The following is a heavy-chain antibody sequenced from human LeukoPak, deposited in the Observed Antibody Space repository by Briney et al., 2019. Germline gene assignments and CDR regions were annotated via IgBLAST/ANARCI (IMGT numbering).Heavy chain of an antibody. CDR2: IRPSGDIT. Sequence: GGSLRLSCAASGFTFSSYDMTWVRQAPGRGLEWISSIRPSGDITYYGDSVKGRFTISRDNSKNTVYLQMNNMRVDDTAVYYCARVAGWHWFDPWGQGTLVTVSS. CDR3: ARVAGWHWFDP. CDR1: GFTFSSYD. V-gene: IGHV3-23*01. D-gene: IGHD6-19*01. J-gene: IGHJ5*02.